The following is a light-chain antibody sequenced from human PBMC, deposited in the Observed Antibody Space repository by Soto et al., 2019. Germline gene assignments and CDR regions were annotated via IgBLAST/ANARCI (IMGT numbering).Light chain of an antibody. CDR3: QQRSNWSPWT. V-gene: IGKV3-11*01. CDR1: QSVSSY. CDR2: DAS. Sequence: EIVLTQSPATLSLSPGEGATLSCRASQSVSSYLAWYQQKPGQAPRLLIYDASNRATGIPARFSGSGSGTDFTLAISSLEPEDFAVYYCQQRSNWSPWTFGQGTKVDIK. J-gene: IGKJ1*01.